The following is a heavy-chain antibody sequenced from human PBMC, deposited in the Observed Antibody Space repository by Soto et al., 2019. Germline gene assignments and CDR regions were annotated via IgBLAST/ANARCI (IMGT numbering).Heavy chain of an antibody. Sequence: GGSLRLSCAASGFTFSSYAMSWVRQAPGKGLEWVSAISGSGGSTYYADSVKGRFTISRDNSKNTLYLQMNSLRAEDTAVYYCAKASDDFWSGYTYFDYWGQGTLVTVSS. CDR2: ISGSGGST. V-gene: IGHV3-23*01. CDR3: AKASDDFWSGYTYFDY. CDR1: GFTFSSYA. J-gene: IGHJ4*02. D-gene: IGHD3-3*01.